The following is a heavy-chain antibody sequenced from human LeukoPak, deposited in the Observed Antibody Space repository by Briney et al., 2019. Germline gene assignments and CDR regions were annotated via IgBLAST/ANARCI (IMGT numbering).Heavy chain of an antibody. CDR1: GDSINSSNW. CDR2: IYYSGST. Sequence: SGTLSLTCAVSGDSINSSNWWSWVRQPPGKGLEWIGYIYYSGSTYYNPSLKSRVTISVDTSKNQFSLKLSSVTAADTAVYYCARTTTANGAGDYWGQGTLVTVSS. J-gene: IGHJ4*02. CDR3: ARTTTANGAGDY. V-gene: IGHV4-4*02. D-gene: IGHD4-11*01.